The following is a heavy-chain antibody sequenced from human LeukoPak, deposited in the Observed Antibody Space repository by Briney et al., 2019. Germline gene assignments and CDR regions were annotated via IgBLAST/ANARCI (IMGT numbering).Heavy chain of an antibody. CDR3: ARGLAYYDSSGYYSPYYFDY. CDR1: GGSFSSYY. V-gene: IGHV4-34*01. Sequence: SETLSLTCAVYGGSFSSYYWSWIRQPPGKGLEWIGEINHSGSTNYNPSLKSRVTISVDTSKNQFSLKLSSVTAADTAVYYCARGLAYYDSSGYYSPYYFDYWGQGTLVTVSS. CDR2: INHSGST. D-gene: IGHD3-22*01. J-gene: IGHJ4*02.